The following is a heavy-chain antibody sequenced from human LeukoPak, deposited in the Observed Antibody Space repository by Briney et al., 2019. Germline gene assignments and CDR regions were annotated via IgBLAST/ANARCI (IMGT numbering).Heavy chain of an antibody. D-gene: IGHD5-18*01. CDR1: GFTFSSYW. CDR3: ARVSGYSYGPFDY. V-gene: IGHV3-66*01. CDR2: IYSGGST. J-gene: IGHJ4*02. Sequence: GGSLRLSCAASGFTFSSYWMSWVRQAPGKGLEWVSVIYSGGSTYYADSVKGRFTISRDNSKNTLYLQMNSLRAEDTAVYYCARVSGYSYGPFDYWGQGTLVTVSS.